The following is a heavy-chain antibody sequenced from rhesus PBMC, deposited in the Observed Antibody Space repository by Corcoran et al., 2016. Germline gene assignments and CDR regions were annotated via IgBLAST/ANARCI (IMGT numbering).Heavy chain of an antibody. D-gene: IGHD1-1*01. V-gene: IGHV4-81*01. CDR3: ARHRELEDGLDS. CDR2: IDGNIEVT. Sequence: QLQLQESGPGLVKPPETLSLTCAVSGGSFRGYYWSWIRQTPGKGLEWIWSIDGNIEVTKYNPSLKSRVTCSKDTSKNQFSLKMSSVTAADTAVYYCARHRELEDGLDSWGQGVVVTVSS. J-gene: IGHJ6*01. CDR1: GGSFRGYY.